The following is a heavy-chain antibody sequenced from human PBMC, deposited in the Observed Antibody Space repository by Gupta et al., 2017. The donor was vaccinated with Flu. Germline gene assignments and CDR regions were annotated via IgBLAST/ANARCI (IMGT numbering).Heavy chain of an antibody. V-gene: IGHV4-31*03. CDR3: ARDAHEKNCSGGSCQEYYFDY. CDR1: GGSISSGGYY. CDR2: IYYSGST. Sequence: QVQLQESGPGLVKPSQTLSLTCTVSGGSISSGGYYWSWIRQHPGTGLEWIGYIYYSGSTYYNPSLKSRVTISVDTSKNQFSLKLSSVTAADTAVYYCARDAHEKNCSGGSCQEYYFDYWGQGTLVTVSS. J-gene: IGHJ4*02. D-gene: IGHD2-15*01.